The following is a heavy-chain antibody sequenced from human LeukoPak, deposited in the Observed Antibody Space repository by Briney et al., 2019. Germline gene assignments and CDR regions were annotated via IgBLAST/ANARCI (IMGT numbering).Heavy chain of an antibody. V-gene: IGHV3-30*02. Sequence: GGSLRLSCAASGFIFSSYGMHWVRQAPGKGLEWVAFIRYDGSNKYYADSVKGRFTISRDNSKNTLYLQMNSLRAEDTAVYYCAKDPRGYSYGLFDYWGQGTLVTVSS. CDR2: IRYDGSNK. CDR1: GFIFSSYG. J-gene: IGHJ4*02. D-gene: IGHD5-18*01. CDR3: AKDPRGYSYGLFDY.